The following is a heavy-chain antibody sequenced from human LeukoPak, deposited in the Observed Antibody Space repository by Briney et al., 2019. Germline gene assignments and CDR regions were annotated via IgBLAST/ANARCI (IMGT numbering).Heavy chain of an antibody. J-gene: IGHJ4*02. Sequence: SETLSLTCTVSGGSISGYYWSWIRQPAGQGLEWIGRIYGSGSTNYNPSMKSRVTMSVDTSENQFSLRLSTVTAADTAMYYCASVSRGYYIDSWGQGTLVTVSS. CDR3: ASVSRGYYIDS. D-gene: IGHD3-22*01. CDR1: GGSISGYY. CDR2: IYGSGST. V-gene: IGHV4-4*07.